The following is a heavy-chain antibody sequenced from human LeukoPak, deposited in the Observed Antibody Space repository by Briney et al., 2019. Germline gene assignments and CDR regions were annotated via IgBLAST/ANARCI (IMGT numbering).Heavy chain of an antibody. CDR3: ARDRLRGYSGKNWFDP. Sequence: ASVKVSCKVSGYTLTELSMHWVRQAPGKGLEWMGGFDPEDGETIYAQKFQGRVTMTEDTSTDTAYMELSSLRSEDTAVYYCARDRLRGYSGKNWFDPWGQGTLVTVSS. CDR1: GYTLTELS. V-gene: IGHV1-24*01. J-gene: IGHJ5*02. D-gene: IGHD5-18*01. CDR2: FDPEDGET.